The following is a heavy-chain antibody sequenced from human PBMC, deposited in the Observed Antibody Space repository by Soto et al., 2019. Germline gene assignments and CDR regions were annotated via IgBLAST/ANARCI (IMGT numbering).Heavy chain of an antibody. V-gene: IGHV3-23*01. D-gene: IGHD3-22*01. Sequence: PGGSLRLSCAASGFTFSGYAMSWVRQSPGKGLEWVSAISGSGGSTYYADSVKGRFTISRDNSKNTLYLQMNSLRAEDTAVYYCAKVRYDSSGYYDYWGQGTLVTVSS. CDR1: GFTFSGYA. CDR2: ISGSGGST. CDR3: AKVRYDSSGYYDY. J-gene: IGHJ4*02.